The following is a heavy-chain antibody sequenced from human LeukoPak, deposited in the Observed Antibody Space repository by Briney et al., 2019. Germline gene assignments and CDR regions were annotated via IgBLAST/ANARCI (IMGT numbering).Heavy chain of an antibody. D-gene: IGHD3-9*01. CDR3: AREGLRYFDWLSTYFDL. Sequence: SETLSLTCTVSGGSISSYYWSWIRQPPGKGLEWIGYIYYSGSTNYNPSLKSRVTISVDTSKNQFSLKLSSVTAADTAVYYCAREGLRYFDWLSTYFDLWGRGTLVTVSS. CDR2: IYYSGST. CDR1: GGSISSYY. J-gene: IGHJ2*01. V-gene: IGHV4-59*01.